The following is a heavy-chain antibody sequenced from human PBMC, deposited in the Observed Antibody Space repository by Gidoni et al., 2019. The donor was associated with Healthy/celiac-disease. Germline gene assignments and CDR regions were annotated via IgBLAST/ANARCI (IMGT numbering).Heavy chain of an antibody. CDR2: IYYSGST. D-gene: IGHD6-13*01. J-gene: IGHJ2*01. CDR3: ARGPIAAAGTSYWYFDL. CDR1: GGSISSCCYY. V-gene: IGHV4-31*03. Sequence: QVQLQESGPGLVKPSQTLSLTCTFPGGSISSCCYYWSWIRQHPGKGLEWIGYIYYSGSTYYNPSLKSRVTISVDTSKNQFSLKLSSVTAADTAVYYCARGPIAAAGTSYWYFDLWGRGTLVTVSS.